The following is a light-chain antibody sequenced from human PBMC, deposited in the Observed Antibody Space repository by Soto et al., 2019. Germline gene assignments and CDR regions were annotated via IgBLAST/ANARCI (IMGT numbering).Light chain of an antibody. CDR2: DAS. J-gene: IGKJ2*01. CDR3: QQSYSTPPT. Sequence: DIQMTQSPSSLSASAGDRVTITCRASQTISNYLNWYQHNPGKAPKLLISDASSLQSGVPSRFSGGGSGTDFTLTLSNLQPEDFATYYCQQSYSTPPTFGQGTKVDIK. V-gene: IGKV1-39*01. CDR1: QTISNY.